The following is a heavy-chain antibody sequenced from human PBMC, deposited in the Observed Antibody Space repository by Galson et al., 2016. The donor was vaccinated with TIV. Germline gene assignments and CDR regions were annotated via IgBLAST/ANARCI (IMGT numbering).Heavy chain of an antibody. CDR2: IDPSDSYT. J-gene: IGHJ3*02. CDR1: AYSFTTYW. Sequence: QSGAEVKKPGESLRISCEVSAYSFTTYWISWVRQMPGKGLEWMGRIDPSDSYTNYSPSFQGHVTISADKSISTAYLQWSSLKASDTAMYYCESEAVLTSGALDIWGQGTMVAVSS. D-gene: IGHD3-10*01. CDR3: ESEAVLTSGALDI. V-gene: IGHV5-10-1*01.